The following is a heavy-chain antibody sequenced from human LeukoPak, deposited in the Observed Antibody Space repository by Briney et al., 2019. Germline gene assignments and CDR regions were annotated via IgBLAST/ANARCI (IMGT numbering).Heavy chain of an antibody. J-gene: IGHJ6*04. CDR1: GGSISSSNW. D-gene: IGHD6-19*01. Sequence: SETLSLTCAVSGGSISSSNWWSWVRQPPGKGLEWIGEIYHSGSTNYNPSLKSRVTISVDKSKNQFSLKLSSVTAADTAVYYCARGGVASTYYYYYYGMDVWGKGTTVTVSS. V-gene: IGHV4-4*02. CDR3: ARGGVASTYYYYYYGMDV. CDR2: IYHSGST.